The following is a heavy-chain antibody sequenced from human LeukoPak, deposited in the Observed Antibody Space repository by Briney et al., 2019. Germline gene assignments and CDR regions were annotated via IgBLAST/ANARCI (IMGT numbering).Heavy chain of an antibody. CDR1: GFTFSSYY. CDR2: IAQDGSEK. D-gene: IGHD6-6*01. CDR3: ARIGAATSTRVYPDY. J-gene: IGHJ4*02. Sequence: LSGGSLRLSCEASGFTFSSYYMSWVRQAPGKGLEWVANIAQDGSEKNYVDSVKGRFTVSRDNAKNSLYLQMNSLRAEDTAVYYCARIGAATSTRVYPDYWGQGTLVTVSS. V-gene: IGHV3-7*01.